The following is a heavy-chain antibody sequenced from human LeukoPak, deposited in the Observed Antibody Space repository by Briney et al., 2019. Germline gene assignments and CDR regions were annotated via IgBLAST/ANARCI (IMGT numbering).Heavy chain of an antibody. Sequence: PSETLSLTCAVYGGSFSGYYWSWIRQPPGKGLEWIGEINHSGSTNYNPSLKSRVTISVDTSKNQFSLKLSSVTAADTAVYYCARDPGFWSGYLDYWGQGTLATVSS. CDR1: GGSFSGYY. CDR2: INHSGST. CDR3: ARDPGFWSGYLDY. D-gene: IGHD3-3*01. V-gene: IGHV4-34*01. J-gene: IGHJ4*02.